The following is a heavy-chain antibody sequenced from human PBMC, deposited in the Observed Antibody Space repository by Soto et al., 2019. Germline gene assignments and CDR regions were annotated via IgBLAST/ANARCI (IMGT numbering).Heavy chain of an antibody. Sequence: GGSLRLSCAASGFTFSSYGMHWVRQAPGKGLEWVAVIWYDGSNKYYADSVKGRFTISRDNSKNTLYLQMNSLRAEDTAVYYCAKAGYSSGWPRLFDCWGQGTLVTVSS. D-gene: IGHD6-19*01. V-gene: IGHV3-33*06. CDR3: AKAGYSSGWPRLFDC. CDR2: IWYDGSNK. J-gene: IGHJ4*02. CDR1: GFTFSSYG.